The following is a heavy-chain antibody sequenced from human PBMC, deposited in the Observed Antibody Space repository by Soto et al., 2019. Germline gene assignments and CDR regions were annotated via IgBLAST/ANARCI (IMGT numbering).Heavy chain of an antibody. D-gene: IGHD3-3*01. CDR2: ISGSGGST. V-gene: IGHV3-23*01. CDR1: GFTFSSYA. J-gene: IGHJ6*03. CDR3: AKDVTYYDFWSGYPQDYYYMDV. Sequence: EVQLLESGGGLVQPGGSLRLSCAASGFTFSSYAMSWVRQAPGKGLEWVSAISGSGGSTYYADSVKGRFTISRDNSKNTLYLQMNSLRAEDTAVYYCAKDVTYYDFWSGYPQDYYYMDVWGKGTTVTVSS.